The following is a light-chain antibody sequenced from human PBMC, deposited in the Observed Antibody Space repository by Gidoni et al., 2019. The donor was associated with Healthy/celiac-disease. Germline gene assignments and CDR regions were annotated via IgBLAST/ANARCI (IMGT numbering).Light chain of an antibody. J-gene: IGKJ1*01. CDR2: AAT. V-gene: IGKV3-11*01. CDR1: QSVRSY. CDR3: QNSSWT. Sequence: VLTQPPATLCLSPGERATLSCRASQSVRSYLAWYQQKPVQAHRLVIYAATNRATGIPARLSGSGYGTDFTITLSSQEPEDYAVYYCQNSSWTFGQGTKVEIK.